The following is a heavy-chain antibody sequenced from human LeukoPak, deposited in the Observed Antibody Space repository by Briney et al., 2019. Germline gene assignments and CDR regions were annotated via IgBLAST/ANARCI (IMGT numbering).Heavy chain of an antibody. CDR2: LIPILGIA. Sequence: SVKVSCKASGGTFSGYAISWVRQARGQGLEWMGRLIPILGIANYAQKFQGRVTITADDSTSTAYMELSSLRSEDTAVYYCARIDYGSNSGARTYYYYSMDVGGQGTTITVSS. J-gene: IGHJ6*02. V-gene: IGHV1-69*04. CDR1: GGTFSGYA. D-gene: IGHD4-23*01. CDR3: ARIDYGSNSGARTYYYYSMDV.